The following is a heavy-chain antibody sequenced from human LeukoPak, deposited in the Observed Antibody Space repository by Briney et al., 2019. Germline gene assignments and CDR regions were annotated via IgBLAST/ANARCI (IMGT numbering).Heavy chain of an antibody. D-gene: IGHD3-22*01. CDR3: ARDPVRDYYDSRYAFDI. V-gene: IGHV1-18*01. J-gene: IGHJ3*02. CDR2: ISAYNGNT. Sequence: GTSVKVSCKASGYTFTSYGISWVRQAPGQGLEWMGWISAYNGNTNYAQKLQGRVTMTTDTSTSTAYMELRSLRSDDTAVYYCARDPVRDYYDSRYAFDIWGQGTMVTVSS. CDR1: GYTFTSYG.